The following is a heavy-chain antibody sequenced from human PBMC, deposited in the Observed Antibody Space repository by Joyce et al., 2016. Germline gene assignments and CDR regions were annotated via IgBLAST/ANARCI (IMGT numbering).Heavy chain of an antibody. V-gene: IGHV4-34*01. CDR1: GGPFRGFF. J-gene: IGHJ4*02. Sequence: QVQLQQWGAGLLKPSETLSLTCAVSGGPFRGFFWTCVRQPPGKGLEWIGDINNSGITNYNTSLKTRVTFSVDTSKNQFSLKLTSLSAEDTAVYYCARSQWLAPLMYWGQGTPVTVSS. CDR3: ARSQWLAPLMY. D-gene: IGHD6-19*01. CDR2: INNSGIT.